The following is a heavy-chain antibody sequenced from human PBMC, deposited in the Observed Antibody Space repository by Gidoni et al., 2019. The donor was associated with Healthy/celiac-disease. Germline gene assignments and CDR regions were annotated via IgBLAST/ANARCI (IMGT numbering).Heavy chain of an antibody. CDR2: IIPIFGTA. D-gene: IGHD2-2*01. J-gene: IGHJ6*02. Sequence: ASGGTFRSYAISWVRQAPGQGLEWMGGIIPIFGTANYAQKVQGRVTITADESTSTAYMELSSLRSEETAVYYCSRGVVPAAIFSPAGHTLVYYYGMDVWGQGTTVTVSS. CDR3: SRGVVPAAIFSPAGHTLVYYYGMDV. V-gene: IGHV1-69*01. CDR1: GGTFRSYA.